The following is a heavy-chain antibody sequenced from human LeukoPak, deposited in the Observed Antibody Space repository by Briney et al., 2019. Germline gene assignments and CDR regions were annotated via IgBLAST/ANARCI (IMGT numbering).Heavy chain of an antibody. D-gene: IGHD5-18*01. CDR2: IIPIFGTA. V-gene: IGHV1-69*06. Sequence: ASVKVSCKASGGTFSSYAISWVRQAPGQGLEWMGRIIPIFGTANYAQKFQGRVTITADTSTSTAYMELSSLRSEDTAVYDCARTAGINGYSYGPFDYWGQGTLVTVSS. CDR3: ARTAGINGYSYGPFDY. J-gene: IGHJ4*02. CDR1: GGTFSSYA.